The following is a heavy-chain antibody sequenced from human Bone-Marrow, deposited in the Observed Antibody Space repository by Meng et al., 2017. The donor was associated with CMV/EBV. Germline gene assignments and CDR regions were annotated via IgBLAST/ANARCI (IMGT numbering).Heavy chain of an antibody. CDR1: GFTFSSYA. Sequence: QVQLVESGGGVVQPGRSLRLSCAASGFTFSSYAMHWVRQAPGKGLEWVAVISYDGSNKYYADSVKGRFTISRDNSKNTLYLQMNSLRAEDTAVYYCARAHYGSGSDGSNWGQGTLVTVSS. D-gene: IGHD3-10*01. J-gene: IGHJ4*02. V-gene: IGHV3-30-3*01. CDR2: ISYDGSNK. CDR3: ARAHYGSGSDGSN.